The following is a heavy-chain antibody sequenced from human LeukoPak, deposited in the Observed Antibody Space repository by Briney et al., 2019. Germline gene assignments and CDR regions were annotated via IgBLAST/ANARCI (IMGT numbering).Heavy chain of an antibody. V-gene: IGHV3-23*01. CDR1: GFTFSNYA. D-gene: IGHD3-22*01. J-gene: IGHJ4*02. Sequence: QTGGSLRLSCEASGFTFSNYAMSWVRQAPGKGLEWVSTVTASARRTYYADSVQGRFTISRDNSNNTLFLQVNSLRADDTAVYHCAKWGFSDRSGANFHSWGQGTLVTVSS. CDR2: VTASARRT. CDR3: AKWGFSDRSGANFHS.